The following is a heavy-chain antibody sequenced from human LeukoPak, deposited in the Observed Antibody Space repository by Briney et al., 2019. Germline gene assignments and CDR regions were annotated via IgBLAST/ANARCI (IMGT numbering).Heavy chain of an antibody. J-gene: IGHJ4*02. Sequence: ASVKVSCKASGYTFTSYDINWVRQATGQGLEWMGWMNPNSGNTGYAQKFQGRVTMTRNTSISTAYMELSSLRPEDTALYYCVKDRTYYYDSNGYFDYWGQGTLVTVSS. V-gene: IGHV1-8*01. CDR1: GYTFTSYD. D-gene: IGHD3-22*01. CDR3: VKDRTYYYDSNGYFDY. CDR2: MNPNSGNT.